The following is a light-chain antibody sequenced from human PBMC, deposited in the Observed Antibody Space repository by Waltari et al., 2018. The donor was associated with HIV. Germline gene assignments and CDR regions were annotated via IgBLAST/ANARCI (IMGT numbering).Light chain of an antibody. CDR2: AAS. CDR3: QQSYSTSLT. J-gene: IGKJ4*02. CDR1: HRISSY. Sequence: IKITQSPCSLSASLGDSVTITCRASHRISSYLHWYQQKPGKAPKPLIYAASSLQSGVPLRFSGSRSGTDFTLNISRLQPDDFATYYCQQSYSTSLTFGGGTKVEIK. V-gene: IGKV1-39*01.